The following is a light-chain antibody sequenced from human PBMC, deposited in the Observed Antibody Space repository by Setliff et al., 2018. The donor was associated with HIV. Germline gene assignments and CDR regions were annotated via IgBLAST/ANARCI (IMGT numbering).Light chain of an antibody. CDR3: TSYTRTNTYV. CDR2: EVS. J-gene: IGLJ1*01. CDR1: SSDVGGYDY. Sequence: ALAQPASVSGSPGQSITISCTGSSSDVGGYDYVSWYQLRPGRAPKLMIYEVSSRPSGVSNRFSGSKSGNAASLTISGLQAEDEADYYCTSYTRTNTYVFGTGTKVTVL. V-gene: IGLV2-14*03.